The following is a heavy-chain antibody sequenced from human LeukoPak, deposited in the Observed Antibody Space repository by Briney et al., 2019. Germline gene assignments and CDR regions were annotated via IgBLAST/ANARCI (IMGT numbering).Heavy chain of an antibody. D-gene: IGHD1-1*01. CDR2: IKPDGSEK. V-gene: IGHV3-7*01. CDR1: GFTFSSCW. CDR3: ARESELERQAYYYYYYMDV. Sequence: PGGSLRLSCAASGFTFSSCWMTWVRQAPGKGLEWVANIKPDGSEKYYVDSVKGRFPISRDNAKNSLYLQMNSLRAEDTAVYYCARESELERQAYYYYYYMDVWGKGTTVTVSS. J-gene: IGHJ6*03.